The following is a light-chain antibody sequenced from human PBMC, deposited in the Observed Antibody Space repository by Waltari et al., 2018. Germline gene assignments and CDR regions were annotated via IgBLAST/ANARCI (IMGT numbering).Light chain of an antibody. V-gene: IGKV3-20*01. Sequence: EFVLTQSPGTLSLSPGERDTLPCRASQSVSRNYLAWYQQKPGQAPRLLIYGASSRATGIPDRFSGSGSGTDFTLTISRLEPEDFAVYYCQQCGSLPGTFGQGTKLEIK. CDR1: QSVSRNY. J-gene: IGKJ2*01. CDR3: QQCGSLPGT. CDR2: GAS.